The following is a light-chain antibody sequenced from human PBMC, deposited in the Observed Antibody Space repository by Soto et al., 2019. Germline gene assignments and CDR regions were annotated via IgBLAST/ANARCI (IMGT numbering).Light chain of an antibody. V-gene: IGLV2-14*01. CDR2: DVS. CDR1: SSDVGGYNY. J-gene: IGLJ3*02. CDR3: SSYRSTTTWV. Sequence: QSALTQPASVSGSPGQSITISCTGTSSDVGGYNYVSWYQHHPGKAPKLLIYDVSNRPSGVSNRFSGSKSGNTASLTISGLQAEDEADYYCSSYRSTTTWVFGGGTKLTVL.